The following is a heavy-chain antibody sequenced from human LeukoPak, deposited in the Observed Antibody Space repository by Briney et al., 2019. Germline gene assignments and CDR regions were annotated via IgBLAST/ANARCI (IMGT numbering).Heavy chain of an antibody. V-gene: IGHV1-8*01. Sequence: GASVKVSCKASGYTFTSYDINWVRQATGQGLEWMGWMNPNSGNTGYAQKFQGRVTMTRNTSISTAYMELSSLRSEDAAVYYCARDLRYFDWLLSRGWFDPWGQGTLVTVSS. D-gene: IGHD3-9*01. CDR2: MNPNSGNT. CDR1: GYTFTSYD. CDR3: ARDLRYFDWLLSRGWFDP. J-gene: IGHJ5*02.